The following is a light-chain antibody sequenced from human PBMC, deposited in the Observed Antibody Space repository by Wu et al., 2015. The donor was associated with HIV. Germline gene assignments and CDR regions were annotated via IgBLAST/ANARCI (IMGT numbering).Light chain of an antibody. CDR2: AAS. J-gene: IGKJ4*01. CDR3: QQYNNWPPLT. V-gene: IGKV3-20*01. Sequence: EIVLTQSPGTLSLSPGERATLSCRASQSVSSSYLAWYQHKPGQAPRLLIYAASRRATGIPDRFSGSESGTDFTLTISRLEPEDFAVYYCQQYNNWPPLTFGGGTKVEIK. CDR1: QSVSSSY.